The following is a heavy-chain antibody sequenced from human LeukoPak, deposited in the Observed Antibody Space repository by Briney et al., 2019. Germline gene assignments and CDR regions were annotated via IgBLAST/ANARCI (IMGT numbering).Heavy chain of an antibody. J-gene: IGHJ3*02. CDR2: TYYRSKWYN. D-gene: IGHD4/OR15-4a*01. Sequence: QTLSLTCAISGDSVSSNSTAWNWIRQSPSRGLEWLGRTYYRSKWYNDYTVSVKSRITFNPDTSKNQFSLHLNSVTPEDTAVYYCARKRLSADSFDIWGQGTLVTVSS. CDR1: GDSVSSNSTA. V-gene: IGHV6-1*01. CDR3: ARKRLSADSFDI.